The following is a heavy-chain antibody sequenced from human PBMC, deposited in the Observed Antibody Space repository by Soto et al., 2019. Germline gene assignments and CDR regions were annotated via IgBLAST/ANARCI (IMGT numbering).Heavy chain of an antibody. CDR2: ISGYNGNT. CDR1: GYTFSNYG. Sequence: QVQLVQSGAEVKKPGASVKVSCKASGYTFSNYGISWVRQGPGQGLEWRGWISGYNGNTHYEEKVQDRIKMTTDTSTSTPYLELRSLRSDDTAVYFCARDPGFGFGYSYAFAMDVWGQGTTVTVSS. CDR3: ARDPGFGFGYSYAFAMDV. V-gene: IGHV1-18*01. D-gene: IGHD5-18*01. J-gene: IGHJ6*02.